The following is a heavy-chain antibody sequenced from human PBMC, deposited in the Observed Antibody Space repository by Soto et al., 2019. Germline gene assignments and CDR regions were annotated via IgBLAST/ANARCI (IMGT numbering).Heavy chain of an antibody. J-gene: IGHJ4*02. CDR2: ITGSGGGT. Sequence: EVQLLESGGGLVQPGGSLRLSCAASGFTFTTYAMSWVRQAPGKGLEWVSSITGSGGGTYYADSVKGRFTISRDNSKNTLYLQMNSLRAEDTALYYCAKGCLTVAGTSCSWSQGAQVTVSS. CDR3: AKGCLTVAGTSCS. D-gene: IGHD6-19*01. V-gene: IGHV3-23*01. CDR1: GFTFTTYA.